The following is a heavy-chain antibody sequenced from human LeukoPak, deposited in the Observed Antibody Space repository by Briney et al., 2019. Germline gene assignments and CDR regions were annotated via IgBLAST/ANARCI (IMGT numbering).Heavy chain of an antibody. V-gene: IGHV1-2*02. CDR1: GYTFTGYY. CDR2: INPNSGGT. D-gene: IGHD4-17*01. CDR3: AREVLVGAIYYYYYGMDV. J-gene: IGHJ6*02. Sequence: ASVKVSCKASGYTFTGYYMHWVRQAPGQGLEWMGWINPNSGGTSYAQKFQGRVTMTRDTSISTAYMELSRLRSDDTAVYYCAREVLVGAIYYYYYGMDVWGQGTTVTVSS.